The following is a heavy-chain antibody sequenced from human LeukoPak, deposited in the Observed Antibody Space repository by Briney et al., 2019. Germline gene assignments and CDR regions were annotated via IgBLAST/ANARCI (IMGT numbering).Heavy chain of an antibody. D-gene: IGHD3-22*01. CDR2: INPNSGGT. J-gene: IGHJ3*02. Sequence: ASVKASCKASGYTFTGYYMHWVRQAPGQGLEWMGWINPNSGGTNYAQKFQGRVTMTRDTSISTAYMELSRLRSDDTAVYYCARGYYYDSSGPDAFDIWGQGTMVTVSS. CDR1: GYTFTGYY. CDR3: ARGYYYDSSGPDAFDI. V-gene: IGHV1-2*02.